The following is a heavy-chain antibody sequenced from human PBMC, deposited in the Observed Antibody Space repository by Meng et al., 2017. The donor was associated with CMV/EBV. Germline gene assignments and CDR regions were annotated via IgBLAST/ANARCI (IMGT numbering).Heavy chain of an antibody. V-gene: IGHV3-30*02. Sequence: GLLGGVWGGVVQPGGSLRLSCAASGFTFSSYGKHWVRQAPGKGLEWVAFIRYDGSNKYYADSVKGRFTISRDNSKNTLYLQMNSLRAEDTAVYYCAKEDGSGSYSIDYWGQGTLVTVSS. CDR1: GFTFSSYG. J-gene: IGHJ4*02. D-gene: IGHD3-10*01. CDR2: IRYDGSNK. CDR3: AKEDGSGSYSIDY.